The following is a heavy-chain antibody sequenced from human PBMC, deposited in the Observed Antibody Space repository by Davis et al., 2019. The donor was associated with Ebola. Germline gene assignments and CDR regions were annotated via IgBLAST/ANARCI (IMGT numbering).Heavy chain of an antibody. CDR1: GFTFSSYA. V-gene: IGHV3-23*01. D-gene: IGHD3-3*01. J-gene: IGHJ6*03. CDR3: AKGDRITSFGVAPVYYYMDV. Sequence: GESLKISCSASGFTFSSYAMHWVRQAPGKGLEWVSAISGSGGSTYYADSVKGRFTISRDNSKDTLYLQMNSLRAEDTAVYYCAKGDRITSFGVAPVYYYMDVWGKGTTVTVSS. CDR2: ISGSGGST.